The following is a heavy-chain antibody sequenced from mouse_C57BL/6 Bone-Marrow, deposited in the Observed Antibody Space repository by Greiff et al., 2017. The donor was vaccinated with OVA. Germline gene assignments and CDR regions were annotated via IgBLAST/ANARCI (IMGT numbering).Heavy chain of an antibody. V-gene: IGHV1-15*01. J-gene: IGHJ3*01. Sequence: VQLQQSGAELVRPGASVTLSCKASGYTFTDYEMHWVKQTPVHGLEWIGAIDPETGGTAYNQKFKGKAILTADKSSSTAYMELRSLTSEDSAVYYCTPYYGSSYWFAYWGQGTLVTVSA. D-gene: IGHD1-1*01. CDR3: TPYYGSSYWFAY. CDR2: IDPETGGT. CDR1: GYTFTDYE.